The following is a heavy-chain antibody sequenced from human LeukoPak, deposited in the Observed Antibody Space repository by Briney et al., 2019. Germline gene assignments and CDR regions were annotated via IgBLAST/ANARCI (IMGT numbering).Heavy chain of an antibody. Sequence: SETLSLTCAVYGGSFSGYYWSWIRQPPGKGLEWIGEINHSGSTNYNPSLKSRVTIPVDTSKNQFSLKLSSVTAADTAVYYCARGPGLIDYWGQGTLVTVSS. J-gene: IGHJ4*02. D-gene: IGHD3/OR15-3a*01. CDR1: GGSFSGYY. CDR3: ARGPGLIDY. V-gene: IGHV4-34*01. CDR2: INHSGST.